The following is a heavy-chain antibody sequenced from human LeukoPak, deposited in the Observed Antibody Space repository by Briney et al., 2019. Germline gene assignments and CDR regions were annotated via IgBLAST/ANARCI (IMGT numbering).Heavy chain of an antibody. CDR1: GGSISSSNYY. CDR3: ARGRRYGNWFDP. D-gene: IGHD3-9*01. V-gene: IGHV4-39*07. Sequence: PSETLSLTCTVSGGSISSSNYYWGWIRQPPGKGLEWIGSIYYSGSTYYNPSLKSRVTISVDTSKNQFSLKLSSVTAADTAVYYCARGRRYGNWFDPWGQGTLVTVSS. J-gene: IGHJ5*02. CDR2: IYYSGST.